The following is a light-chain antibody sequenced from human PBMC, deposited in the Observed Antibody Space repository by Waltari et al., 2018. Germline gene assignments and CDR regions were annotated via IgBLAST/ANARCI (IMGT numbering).Light chain of an antibody. J-gene: IGKJ2*01. V-gene: IGKV1-6*02. Sequence: AIQMTQFPSSLSASVGYRVTITRRASQALRNRNDLGWYQQKPGKAPKLLIYAVSTLQSGVPSRFSGSGSGADFTLTISRLQPEDFATYYCLQDSYYPFTFGQGTNLEIK. CDR2: AVS. CDR1: QALRNRND. CDR3: LQDSYYPFT.